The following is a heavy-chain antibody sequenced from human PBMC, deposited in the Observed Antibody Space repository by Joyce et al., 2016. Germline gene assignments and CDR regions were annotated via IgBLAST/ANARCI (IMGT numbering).Heavy chain of an antibody. Sequence: QVQLVDSGGGVVQPGRSLRLSCVASGFPFSNYGMHWVRQAPGKGMEWVAVISYDGSNKYYSDSVKGRFTISRDNSRNTVYLQMNSLRPEDTAVYYCAKDCHYSSGYYEGFDYWGQGTLVTVSS. CDR2: ISYDGSNK. V-gene: IGHV3-30*18. J-gene: IGHJ4*02. D-gene: IGHD3-22*01. CDR3: AKDCHYSSGYYEGFDY. CDR1: GFPFSNYG.